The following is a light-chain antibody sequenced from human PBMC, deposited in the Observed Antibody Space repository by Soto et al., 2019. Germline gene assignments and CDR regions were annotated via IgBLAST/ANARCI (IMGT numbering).Light chain of an antibody. CDR3: SSYTSNNTLVV. CDR2: DVN. V-gene: IGLV2-14*01. Sequence: QSALTQPASVSGSPGQSITISCTGTSSDVGGYNYVSWYQQHPGKAPKLMIYDVNNRPSGVSNRSSGSKSGNTASLTISGLQAEDEADYYCSSYTSNNTLVVFGGGTKLTVL. CDR1: SSDVGGYNY. J-gene: IGLJ2*01.